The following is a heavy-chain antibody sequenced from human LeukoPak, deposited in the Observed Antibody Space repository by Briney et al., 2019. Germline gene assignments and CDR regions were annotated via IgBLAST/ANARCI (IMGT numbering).Heavy chain of an antibody. CDR2: IYYSGST. CDR3: ARGRVDYGSGSYYQDYYYYGMDV. Sequence: PSETLSLTCTVSGGAISSGGYYWSWIRQHPGKGLEWIGYIYYSGSTYYNPSLKSRVTISVDTSKNQFSLQLNSVTPEDTAVYYCARGRVDYGSGSYYQDYYYYGMDVWGQGTTVTVSS. CDR1: GGAISSGGYY. D-gene: IGHD3-10*01. J-gene: IGHJ6*02. V-gene: IGHV4-31*03.